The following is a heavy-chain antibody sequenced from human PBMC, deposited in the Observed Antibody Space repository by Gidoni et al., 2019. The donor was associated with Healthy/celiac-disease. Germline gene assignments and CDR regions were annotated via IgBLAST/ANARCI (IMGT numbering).Heavy chain of an antibody. V-gene: IGHV5-10-1*03. Sequence: EVQLVQSGAEVKKPGESLRISCKGSGYSFTSYWISWGRQMPGKGLGWMGRIDPSDAYTNYSPSFQVHVTISANKSISTAYLQWSSLKASDTAMYYCAIHVRIAALDYYYYMDVWGKGTTVTVSS. D-gene: IGHD6-6*01. CDR3: AIHVRIAALDYYYYMDV. J-gene: IGHJ6*03. CDR1: GYSFTSYW. CDR2: IDPSDAYT.